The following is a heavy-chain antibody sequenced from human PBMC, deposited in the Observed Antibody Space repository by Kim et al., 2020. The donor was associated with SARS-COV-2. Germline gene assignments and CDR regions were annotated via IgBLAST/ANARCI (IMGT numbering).Heavy chain of an antibody. V-gene: IGHV4-59*10. CDR3: ARSSYYYYDMDV. Sequence: TPPPKSRVTMSVDTSKNQFSLKLSSVTAADTAVYYCARSSYYYYDMDVWGQGTTVTVSS. J-gene: IGHJ6*02.